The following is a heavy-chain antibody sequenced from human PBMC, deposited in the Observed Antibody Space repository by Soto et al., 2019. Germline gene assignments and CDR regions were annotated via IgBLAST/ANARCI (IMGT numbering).Heavy chain of an antibody. Sequence: EVQLLESGGGLVQPGGSLRLSCAASGFTFSSYAMSWVRQAPGKGLEWVSAISGSGGSTYYADSVKGRFTISRDNSKNTLYLQMNSLRAEDTAVYYCAKARCGGSCDFYYFDYWGQGTLVTVSS. CDR3: AKARCGGSCDFYYFDY. J-gene: IGHJ4*02. V-gene: IGHV3-23*01. D-gene: IGHD2-15*01. CDR2: ISGSGGST. CDR1: GFTFSSYA.